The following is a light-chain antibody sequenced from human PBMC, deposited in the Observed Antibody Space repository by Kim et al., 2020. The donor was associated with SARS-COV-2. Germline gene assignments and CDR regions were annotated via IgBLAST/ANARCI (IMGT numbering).Light chain of an antibody. CDR3: QQTYSASRT. V-gene: IGKV1-39*01. Sequence: AFVGDRVTSTCRASQDISRYLNWYQQKPVKAPKPLIYTASSLQSGVTSRFTGSGSETDFTLTISSLQPEYFATYYCQQTYSASRTFGQGTKVDIK. CDR2: TAS. J-gene: IGKJ1*01. CDR1: QDISRY.